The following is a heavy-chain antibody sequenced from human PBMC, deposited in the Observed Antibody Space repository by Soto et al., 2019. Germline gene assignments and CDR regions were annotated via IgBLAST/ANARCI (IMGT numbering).Heavy chain of an antibody. D-gene: IGHD2-21*01. V-gene: IGHV1-3*01. J-gene: IGHJ6*01. CDR1: GYTFKAYA. CDR2: INSGNGKT. Sequence: ASVKVSCKGSGYTFKAYAMHWVRQAPGHRLEWMGWINSGNGKTKYSQKFQGRVTITSDTSTKTAYMELRSLGSEDTAVYYCAGEWAEITVVGVLSRSCGMVAWGQGTTV. CDR3: AGEWAEITVVGVLSRSCGMVA.